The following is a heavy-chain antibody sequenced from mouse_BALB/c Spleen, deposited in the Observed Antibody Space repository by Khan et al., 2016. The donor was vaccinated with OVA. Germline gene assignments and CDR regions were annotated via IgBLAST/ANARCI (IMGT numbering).Heavy chain of an antibody. D-gene: IGHD2-10*01. Sequence: QVQLKESGPGLAAPSQSLSITCTISGFSLTNYGVPWVRQPPGKGLEWLVVIWSDGSTNYNSVIKSRLTITKDNSQSQVFLKMNSLQTDDTAIYFCARQPYYHYNIMDYWGQGTSVTVSS. J-gene: IGHJ4*01. V-gene: IGHV2-6-1*01. CDR1: GFSLTNYG. CDR2: IWSDGST. CDR3: ARQPYYHYNIMDY.